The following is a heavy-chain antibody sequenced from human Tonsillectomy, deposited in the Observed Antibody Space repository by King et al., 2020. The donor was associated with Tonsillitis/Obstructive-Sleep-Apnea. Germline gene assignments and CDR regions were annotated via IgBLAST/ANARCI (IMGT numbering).Heavy chain of an antibody. CDR2: IYWDDDK. V-gene: IGHV2-5*02. CDR3: AHKYAIYYDFCSGPEGRDAFDI. CDR1: GFSLNTRGVS. Sequence: TLKESGPTLVKPTQTLTLTCTFSGFSLNTRGVSVGWIRQPPGKALEWLALIYWDDDKRYSPSLKSRLTITKDTSKNQVVLTMTNMDPVDTATYYCAHKYAIYYDFCSGPEGRDAFDIWGQGTMVTVSS. D-gene: IGHD3-3*01. J-gene: IGHJ3*02.